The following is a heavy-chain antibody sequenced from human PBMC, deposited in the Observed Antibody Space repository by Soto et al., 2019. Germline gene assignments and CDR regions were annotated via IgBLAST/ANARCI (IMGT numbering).Heavy chain of an antibody. CDR1: GGSFSGYY. V-gene: IGHV4-34*01. Sequence: TSETLSLTCAVYGGSFSGYYWSWIRQPPGKGLEWTGEINHSGSTNYNPSLKSRVTISVDTSKNQFSLKLSSVTAADTAVYYCARGRPVLRFLEWLRTNWFDPWGQGTLVTVSS. CDR2: INHSGST. J-gene: IGHJ5*02. D-gene: IGHD3-3*01. CDR3: ARGRPVLRFLEWLRTNWFDP.